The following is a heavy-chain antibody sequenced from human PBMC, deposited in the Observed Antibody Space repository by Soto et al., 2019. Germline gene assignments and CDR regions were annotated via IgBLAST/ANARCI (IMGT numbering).Heavy chain of an antibody. CDR1: GFTFSSYA. CDR2: ISSDGRDK. CDR3: AKDRTPVADYYFDY. J-gene: IGHJ4*02. D-gene: IGHD6-19*01. V-gene: IGHV3-30*18. Sequence: LRLSCAASGFTFSSYAMHWVRQAPGKGLEWVAVISSDGRDKYHADSVKGRFTISRDNSKNTLYLLMISLRPEDTAVYYCAKDRTPVADYYFDYWGQGTLVTVSS.